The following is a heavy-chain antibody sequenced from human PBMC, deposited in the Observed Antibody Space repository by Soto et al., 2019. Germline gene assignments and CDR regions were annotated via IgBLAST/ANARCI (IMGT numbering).Heavy chain of an antibody. D-gene: IGHD3-10*01. V-gene: IGHV4-59*01. CDR1: GGSISSYY. Sequence: PSETLFRTCTVSGGSISSYYWSWIRQPPGKGLEWIGYIYSSGRTNYNPSLKSRVTISVDTSKNQFSLKLSSVTAADTAVYYCARAPRGNYGYPSYFDYWGQGTLVTVPQ. CDR2: IYSSGRT. J-gene: IGHJ4*02. CDR3: ARAPRGNYGYPSYFDY.